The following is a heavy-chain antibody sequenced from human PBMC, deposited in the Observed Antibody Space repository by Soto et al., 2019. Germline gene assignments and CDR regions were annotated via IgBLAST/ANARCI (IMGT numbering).Heavy chain of an antibody. J-gene: IGHJ4*02. CDR1: GFSLNTFW. CDR3: ARDPLDGSGPSSFDY. D-gene: IGHD3-10*01. Sequence: PGGSLRLSCAASGFSLNTFWMTWVRLAPGKGLEWVANINQDGSDRYYVDSVKGRFTISRDNAKNSLYLQMNSLRAEDTAVYYCARDPLDGSGPSSFDYWGQGTLVTVSS. V-gene: IGHV3-7*01. CDR2: INQDGSDR.